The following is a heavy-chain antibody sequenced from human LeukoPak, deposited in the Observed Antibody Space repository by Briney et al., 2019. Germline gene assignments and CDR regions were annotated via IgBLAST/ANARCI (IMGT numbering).Heavy chain of an antibody. CDR1: GFTFGDYA. J-gene: IGHJ6*01. CDR2: IRSKAYGGTT. V-gene: IGHV3-49*03. Sequence: GGSLRLSCTASGFTFGDYAMSWFRQAPGKGLEWVGFIRSKAYGGTTEYAASVKGRFTISRDNSKNTVYLQINSLRTEDTAVYYCARLPSGDVWGQGTTVTVSS. CDR3: ARLPSGDV.